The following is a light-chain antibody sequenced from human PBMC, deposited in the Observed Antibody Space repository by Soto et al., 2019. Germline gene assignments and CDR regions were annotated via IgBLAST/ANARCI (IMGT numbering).Light chain of an antibody. CDR3: QQLNSYPIT. CDR2: AAS. J-gene: IGKJ5*01. V-gene: IGKV1-5*01. Sequence: DIHMTQSASTLSASVGDRFTITCRASQSIGRWLAWYQQKPGKAPKLLIYAASSLQSGVPSRFSGSGSGTDFTLTISSLQPEDFETYYCQQLNSYPITFGQGTRLEIK. CDR1: QSIGRW.